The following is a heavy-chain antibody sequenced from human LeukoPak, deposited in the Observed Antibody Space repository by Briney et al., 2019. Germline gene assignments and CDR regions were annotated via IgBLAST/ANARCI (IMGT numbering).Heavy chain of an antibody. V-gene: IGHV1-69*05. Sequence: GASVKVSCKASGGTFSSYAISWVRQAPGQGIEWMGGIIPIFGTANYAQKFQGRVTITTDESTSTAYMELSSLRSEDTAVYYCARASSGYYYSSDYWGQGTLVTVSS. CDR3: ARASSGYYYSSDY. J-gene: IGHJ4*02. CDR2: IIPIFGTA. CDR1: GGTFSSYA. D-gene: IGHD3-22*01.